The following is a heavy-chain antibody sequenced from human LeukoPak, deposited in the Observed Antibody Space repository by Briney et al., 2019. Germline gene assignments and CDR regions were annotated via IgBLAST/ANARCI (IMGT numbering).Heavy chain of an antibody. D-gene: IGHD1-26*01. Sequence: SETLSLTCTVSGGSISSGSYDWYWIRQPAGKGLEWIGHLYTSGSMSYNPSLKSRVTISVDTSKNQFSLKLTSVTAADTAVYYCARGVPGSYTPRGYFDYWGQGTLVTVSS. CDR1: GGSISSGSYD. J-gene: IGHJ4*02. CDR2: LYTSGSM. CDR3: ARGVPGSYTPRGYFDY. V-gene: IGHV4-61*09.